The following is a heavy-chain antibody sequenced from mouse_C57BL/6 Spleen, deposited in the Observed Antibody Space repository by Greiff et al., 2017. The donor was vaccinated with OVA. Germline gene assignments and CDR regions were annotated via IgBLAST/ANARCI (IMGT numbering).Heavy chain of an antibody. CDR2: IYPSDSET. Sequence: VQLQQPGAELVRPGSSVKLSCKASGYTFTSYWMDWVKQRPGQGLEWIGNIYPSDSETHYNQKFKDKATLTVDKSSSTAYMQLSSLTSEDSAVYYCARGGNYGGFYYWGQGTTLTVSS. CDR3: ARGGNYGGFYY. CDR1: GYTFTSYW. V-gene: IGHV1-61*01. D-gene: IGHD2-1*01. J-gene: IGHJ2*01.